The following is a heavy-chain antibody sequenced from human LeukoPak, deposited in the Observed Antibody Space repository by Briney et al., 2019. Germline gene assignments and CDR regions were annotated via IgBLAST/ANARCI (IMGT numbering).Heavy chain of an antibody. CDR2: IYYSGST. Sequence: SETLSLTCTVSGGSISSSSYYWGWIRQPPGKGLEWIGSIYYSGSTYYNPSLKSRVTISVDTSKNQFSLKLSSVTAADTAVYYCARATDTYYYDSSGTFDYWGQGTLVTVSS. CDR3: ARATDTYYYDSSGTFDY. D-gene: IGHD3-22*01. J-gene: IGHJ4*02. V-gene: IGHV4-39*07. CDR1: GGSISSSSYY.